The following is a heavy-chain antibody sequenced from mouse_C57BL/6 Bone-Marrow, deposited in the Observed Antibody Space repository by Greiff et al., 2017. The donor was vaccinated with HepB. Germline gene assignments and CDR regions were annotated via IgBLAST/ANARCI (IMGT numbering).Heavy chain of an antibody. CDR1: GYTFTSYT. J-gene: IGHJ3*01. D-gene: IGHD1-1*01. Sequence: QVQLKQSGAELARPGASVKMSCKASGYTFTSYTMHWVKQRPGQGLEWIGYINPSSGYTKYNQKFKDKATLTADKSSSTAYMQLSSLTSEDSAVYYCARCFLYGRFAYWGQGTLVTVSA. CDR2: INPSSGYT. V-gene: IGHV1-4*01. CDR3: ARCFLYGRFAY.